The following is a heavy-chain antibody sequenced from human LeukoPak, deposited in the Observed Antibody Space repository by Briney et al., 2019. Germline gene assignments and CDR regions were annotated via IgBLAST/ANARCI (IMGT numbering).Heavy chain of an antibody. V-gene: IGHV4-39*01. CDR3: VVHDILTGYYKTLDY. CDR1: GGSISSSSYY. D-gene: IGHD3-9*01. J-gene: IGHJ4*02. CDR2: IYYSGST. Sequence: SETLSLTCTVSGGSISSSSYYWGWIRQPPGKGLVWFGSIYYSGSTYNNPSLKSRVTISVDTSKNQFSLKLSSVTAVDTAVYYCVVHDILTGYYKTLDYWGQGTLVTVSS.